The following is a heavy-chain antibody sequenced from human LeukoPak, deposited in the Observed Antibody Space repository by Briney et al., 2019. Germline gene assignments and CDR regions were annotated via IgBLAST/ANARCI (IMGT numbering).Heavy chain of an antibody. CDR2: IYYSGST. J-gene: IGHJ4*02. Sequence: KTSETLSLTCTVSGGSISSGGYYWSWIRQHPGKGLEWIGYIYYSGSTYYNPSLKSRVTISVDTSKNQFSLKLSPVTAADTAVYYCARVTSSSSLDYWGQGTLVTVSS. CDR1: GGSISSGGYY. CDR3: ARVTSSSSLDY. D-gene: IGHD6-6*01. V-gene: IGHV4-31*03.